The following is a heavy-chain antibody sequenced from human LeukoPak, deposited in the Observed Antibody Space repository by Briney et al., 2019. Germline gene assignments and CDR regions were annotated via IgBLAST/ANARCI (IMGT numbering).Heavy chain of an antibody. V-gene: IGHV4-34*01. Sequence: SETLSLTCAVYGGSFSGYYWSWIRQPPGKGLEWIGEINHSGSTNYNPSLKSRVTISVDTSKNQFSLKLSSVTAADTAVYYCARDQWLRLIDYFDYWGQGTLVTVSS. CDR3: ARDQWLRLIDYFDY. CDR1: GGSFSGYY. D-gene: IGHD5-12*01. CDR2: INHSGST. J-gene: IGHJ4*02.